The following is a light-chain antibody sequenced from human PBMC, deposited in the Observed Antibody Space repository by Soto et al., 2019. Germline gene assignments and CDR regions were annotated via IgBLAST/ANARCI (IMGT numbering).Light chain of an antibody. CDR3: MQSIQLPLT. J-gene: IGKJ1*01. CDR1: QSLLHSDGKTY. V-gene: IGKV2D-29*01. CDR2: AVS. Sequence: DIVMTQPPLSLSVTPGQPASISCKSSQSLLHSDGKTYLYWDLQKPGQPPQLLIYAVSNRVSGVPDRLSGSGSGTDFTLKIGRVEAEDVGGYYCMQSIQLPLTVGKENKVEIK.